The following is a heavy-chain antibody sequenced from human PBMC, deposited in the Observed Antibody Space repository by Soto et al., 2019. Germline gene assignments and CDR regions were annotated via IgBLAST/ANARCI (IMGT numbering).Heavy chain of an antibody. Sequence: EVQLVESGGGLVQPGGSLRLSCAASGFTVSSDYMTWVRQAPGKGLEWVSVIYRDGSTXXTXSXKGRFTISXXXSXXIXXXQXXXXTXEDTAVYYCARDRVENWGQGTLVTVSS. J-gene: IGHJ4*02. D-gene: IGHD2-15*01. CDR1: GFTVSSDY. V-gene: IGHV3-66*01. CDR3: ARDRVEN. CDR2: IYRDGST.